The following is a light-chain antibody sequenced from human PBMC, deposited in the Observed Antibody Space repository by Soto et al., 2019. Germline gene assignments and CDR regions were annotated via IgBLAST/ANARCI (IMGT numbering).Light chain of an antibody. Sequence: QSVLTQPPSASATPGQRVTISCSGSNSNIGDHDVYWYQQLPGTAPKLLIYRNNQRPSGVPDRFSGSKSGTSASLAISGLRSEDEADYYCAAWDDSLSGWVFGGGTKLTVL. CDR3: AAWDDSLSGWV. CDR1: NSNIGDHD. J-gene: IGLJ3*02. V-gene: IGLV1-47*01. CDR2: RNN.